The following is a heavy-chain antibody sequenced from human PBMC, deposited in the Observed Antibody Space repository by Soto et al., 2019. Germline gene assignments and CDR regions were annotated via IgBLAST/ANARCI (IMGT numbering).Heavy chain of an antibody. D-gene: IGHD1-1*01. CDR3: ARDDDFPDNGLDY. CDR2: ILADGSRQ. V-gene: IGHV3-33*01. CDR1: GFTFSKHG. Sequence: QVQLVESGGGVVQPGRSLRLSCAVSGFTFSKHGMHWVRQAPGKGLEWVAVILADGSRQHYGDSVKGRFTISRDNAKNTLFLQMESLRAEDTAVYYCARDDDFPDNGLDYWGQGILVTVSS. J-gene: IGHJ4*02.